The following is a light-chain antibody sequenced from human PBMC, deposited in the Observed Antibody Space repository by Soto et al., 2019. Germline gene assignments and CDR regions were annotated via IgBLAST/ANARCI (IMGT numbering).Light chain of an antibody. J-gene: IGKJ3*01. Sequence: EIVLTQSPVTLSLSPGERATLSCRASQSVSGYLAWYQQKPGQAPRLLMYEISNRATGVPARFSGSGSGTDITLTISRLEPEDFAVYYCQYRNKSPPIFTFGPGPKVDIK. CDR3: QYRNKSPPIFT. V-gene: IGKV3-11*01. CDR2: EIS. CDR1: QSVSGY.